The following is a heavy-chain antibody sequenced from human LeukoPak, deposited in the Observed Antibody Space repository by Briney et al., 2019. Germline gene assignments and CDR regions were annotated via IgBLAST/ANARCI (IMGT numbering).Heavy chain of an antibody. Sequence: AGGSLRLSCAASGFTFSSYGMHWVRQAPGKGLEWVAVIWYDGSNKYYADSVKGRFTISRDSSKNTLYLEMSSLRAEDTAVYYCAGGRWRGALDYWGQGTLVTVSS. CDR2: IWYDGSNK. V-gene: IGHV3-33*01. J-gene: IGHJ4*02. CDR3: AGGRWRGALDY. CDR1: GFTFSSYG. D-gene: IGHD3-10*01.